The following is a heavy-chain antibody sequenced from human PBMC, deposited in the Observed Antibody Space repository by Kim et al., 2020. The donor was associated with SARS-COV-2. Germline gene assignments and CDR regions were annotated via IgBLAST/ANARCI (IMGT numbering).Heavy chain of an antibody. CDR3: ARFNPIACCLDYSFD. V-gene: IGHV3-73*01. CDR2: INSNANSSTN. Sequence: GGSLRLSCAASGFTLSGSSVHWVRQAPGKGLVWVARINSNANSSTNAYSVSVRISITISRADTTHTPQLKIHSLKTKATADYYSARFNPIACCLDYSFD. CDR1: GFTLSGSS. J-gene: IGHJ3*02. D-gene: IGHD2-15*01.